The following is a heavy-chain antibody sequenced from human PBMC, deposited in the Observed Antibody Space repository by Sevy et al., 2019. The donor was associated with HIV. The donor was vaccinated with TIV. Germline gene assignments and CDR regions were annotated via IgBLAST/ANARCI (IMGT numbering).Heavy chain of an antibody. D-gene: IGHD3-16*01. J-gene: IGHJ4*02. CDR2: IYSGGST. CDR1: GFSVRDNY. V-gene: IGHV3-53*01. CDR3: ARGGEAKDFDY. Sequence: GGSLRLSCVASGFSVRDNYMTWVRQAPGKGLEWVSLIYSGGSTYNADSVKGRFLISRVSSKNTLFLHMNSLRAGDTAVYYCARGGEAKDFDYWGRGTLVTVSS.